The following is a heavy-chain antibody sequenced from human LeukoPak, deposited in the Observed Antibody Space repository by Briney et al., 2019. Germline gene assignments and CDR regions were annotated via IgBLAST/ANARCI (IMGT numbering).Heavy chain of an antibody. CDR1: GGSIKTYNYY. Sequence: SETLSLTCAVSGGSIKTYNYYWAWIRQPPGKGLEWIGYIYYSGSTNYNPSLKSRVTISVDTSKNQFSLKLSSVTAADTAVYYCARETSQKGAHYMDVWGKGTTVTISS. J-gene: IGHJ6*03. CDR3: ARETSQKGAHYMDV. D-gene: IGHD3-16*01. V-gene: IGHV4-61*01. CDR2: IYYSGST.